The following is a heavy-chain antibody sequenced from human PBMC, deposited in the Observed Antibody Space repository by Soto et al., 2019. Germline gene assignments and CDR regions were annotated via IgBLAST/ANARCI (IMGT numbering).Heavy chain of an antibody. V-gene: IGHV1-2*02. D-gene: IGHD3-16*01. CDR2: INGNSGGT. CDR3: ARDPADSMIGIDY. Sequence: QVQLMQSGAEAKKPGASVKVSCKASGYTFTDYFMHWVRQAPGQGLEWMGWINGNSGGTSYAQKFQGGVAMTRDTSISKAYMELSSLTFDDTAVYYCARDPADSMIGIDYWGQGTLVTVSS. J-gene: IGHJ4*02. CDR1: GYTFTDYF.